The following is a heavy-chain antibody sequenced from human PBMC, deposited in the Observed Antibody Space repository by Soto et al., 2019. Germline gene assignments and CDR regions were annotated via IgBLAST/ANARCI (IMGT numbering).Heavy chain of an antibody. J-gene: IGHJ4*02. CDR3: ARQCSGGSCYFDY. D-gene: IGHD2-15*01. Sequence: QVQLQESGPGLVKPSETLSLTCTVSGGSISSYYWSWIRQPPGKGLEWIGYIYYSGSTNYNPSLKSRVXISXDXSKHQFSLKLSSVTAADTAVYYCARQCSGGSCYFDYWGQGTLVTVSS. CDR1: GGSISSYY. CDR2: IYYSGST. V-gene: IGHV4-59*08.